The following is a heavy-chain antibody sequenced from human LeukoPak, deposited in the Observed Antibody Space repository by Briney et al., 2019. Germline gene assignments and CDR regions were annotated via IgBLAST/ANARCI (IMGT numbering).Heavy chain of an antibody. J-gene: IGHJ4*02. CDR2: IKSKTDGGTT. D-gene: IGHD3-9*01. V-gene: IGHV3-15*01. CDR3: TTDVAAPYYDILTGYSAKDY. Sequence: GGSLRLSCAAPGFTFSNAWMSWVRQAPGKGLEWVGRIKSKTDGGTTDYAAPVKGRFTISRDDSKNTLYLQMNSLKTEDTAVYYCTTDVAAPYYDILTGYSAKDYWGQGTLVTVSS. CDR1: GFTFSNAW.